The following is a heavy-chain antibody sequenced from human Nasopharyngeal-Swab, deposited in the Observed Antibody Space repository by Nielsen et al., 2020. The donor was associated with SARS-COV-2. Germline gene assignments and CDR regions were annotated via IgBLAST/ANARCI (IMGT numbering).Heavy chain of an antibody. CDR3: ARGGAARPGFDY. Sequence: PGKGPEWIGYIYYSGSTYYNPSLKSRVTISVDTSKNQFSLKLSSVTAADTAVYYCARGGAARPGFDYWGRGTLVTVSS. V-gene: IGHV4-31*02. CDR2: IYYSGST. D-gene: IGHD6-6*01. J-gene: IGHJ4*02.